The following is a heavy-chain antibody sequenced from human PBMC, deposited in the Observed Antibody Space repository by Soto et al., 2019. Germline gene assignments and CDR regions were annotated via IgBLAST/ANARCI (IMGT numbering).Heavy chain of an antibody. Sequence: ASVKVSCKACGYTFASYYMHWVRQSPGQGLECMGIINPSGGSTSYAQKFQGRVTMTRDTSTSTVYMELSSLRSEDTAVYYCASSYYYGSGSYYNAHGMDVWGQGTTVTVSS. CDR3: ASSYYYGSGSYYNAHGMDV. J-gene: IGHJ6*02. V-gene: IGHV1-46*01. CDR2: INPSGGST. D-gene: IGHD3-10*01. CDR1: GYTFASYY.